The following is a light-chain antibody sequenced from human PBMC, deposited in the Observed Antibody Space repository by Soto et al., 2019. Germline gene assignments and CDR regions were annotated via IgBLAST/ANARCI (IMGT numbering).Light chain of an antibody. V-gene: IGLV1-44*01. J-gene: IGLJ3*02. CDR1: SSNIGSNA. CDR2: TNN. CDR3: AAWDDSLNALV. Sequence: QSVLTQPPSASGTPGQRVTISCSRASSNIGSNAVNWYQQLPGTAPQLLIYTNNQRPSGVPDRFSGSKSGTSASLAITGLQSEDEADYHCAAWDDSLNALVFGGGTKLTVL.